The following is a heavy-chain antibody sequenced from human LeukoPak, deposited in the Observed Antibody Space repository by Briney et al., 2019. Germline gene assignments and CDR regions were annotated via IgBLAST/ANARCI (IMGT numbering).Heavy chain of an antibody. CDR1: GGSISSYY. CDR3: ARDKDIVVVPAAIGRNWFDP. J-gene: IGHJ5*02. V-gene: IGHV4-4*07. Sequence: SETLSLTXTVSGGSISSYYWSWIRQPAGKGLEWIGRIYTSGSTNYNPSLKSRVTMSVDTSKNQFSLKLSSVTAADTAVYYCARDKDIVVVPAAIGRNWFDPWGQGTLVTVSS. D-gene: IGHD2-2*02. CDR2: IYTSGST.